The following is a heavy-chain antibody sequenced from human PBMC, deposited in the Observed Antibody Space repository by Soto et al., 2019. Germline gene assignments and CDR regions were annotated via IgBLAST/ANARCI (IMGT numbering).Heavy chain of an antibody. CDR2: ISAYNGNT. Sequence: ASVKVSCKASGYTFTSYGISWVRQAPGQGLEWMGWISAYNGNTNYAQKLQGRVTMTTDTSTSTAYMELRSLRSDDTAVYYCARDGVGCTNGVCYSESWGQGTLVTVSS. D-gene: IGHD2-8*01. J-gene: IGHJ5*02. CDR1: GYTFTSYG. CDR3: ARDGVGCTNGVCYSES. V-gene: IGHV1-18*01.